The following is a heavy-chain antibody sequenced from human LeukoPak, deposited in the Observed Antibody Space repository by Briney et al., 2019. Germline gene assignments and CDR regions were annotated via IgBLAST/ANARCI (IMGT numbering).Heavy chain of an antibody. V-gene: IGHV4-34*01. D-gene: IGHD3-22*01. CDR1: GGSFSGYY. J-gene: IGHJ4*02. CDR2: INHSGST. CDR3: ARGRYYDSSGYYYDY. Sequence: SETLSLTCAVYGGSFSGYYWSLIRQPPGKGLEWIVEINHSGSTNYNPSLKSRVTISVDTSKNQFSLKLSSVTAADTAVYYCARGRYYDSSGYYYDYWGQGTLVTVSS.